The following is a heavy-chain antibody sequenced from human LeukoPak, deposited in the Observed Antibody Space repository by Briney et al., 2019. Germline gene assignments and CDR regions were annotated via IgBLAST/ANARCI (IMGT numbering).Heavy chain of an antibody. Sequence: SQTLSLTCTVSGASLSTSSWTWIRQPPGKGLECIGFIYYSGTAHYHPSLKSRVTISLDTSKNQFSLRLSSVTAADTAVYYCARHFSNGWSDKWGQGTLATVS. CDR1: GASLSTSS. J-gene: IGHJ4*02. CDR3: ARHFSNGWSDK. D-gene: IGHD6-19*01. CDR2: IYYSGTA. V-gene: IGHV4-59*08.